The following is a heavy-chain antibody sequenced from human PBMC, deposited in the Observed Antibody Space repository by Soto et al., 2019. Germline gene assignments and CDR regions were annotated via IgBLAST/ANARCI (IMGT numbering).Heavy chain of an antibody. CDR2: ISYDGSNK. J-gene: IGHJ5*02. D-gene: IGHD6-13*01. Sequence: QVQLVESGGGVVQPGRSLRLSCAASGFTFSSYAMHWVRQAPGKGLEWVAVISYDGSNKYYADSVKGRFTISRDNSKNTLYLQMHSLRAEDTAVYYCAREKYSSSWYNWFDPWGQGTLVTVSS. CDR3: AREKYSSSWYNWFDP. V-gene: IGHV3-30-3*01. CDR1: GFTFSSYA.